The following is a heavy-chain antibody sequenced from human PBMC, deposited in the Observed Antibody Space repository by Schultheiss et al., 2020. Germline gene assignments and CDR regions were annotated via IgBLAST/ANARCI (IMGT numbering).Heavy chain of an antibody. CDR3: ARGSGYYPH. Sequence: SQTLSLTCAVYGGSFSGHYWSWIRQPPGKRLEWIGEINDSGSPNCNPSLKSRLTISRDTSKNQFSLKLSSVTAADTAVYYCARGSGYYPHWGQGTLVTVSS. J-gene: IGHJ4*02. CDR1: GGSFSGHY. V-gene: IGHV4-34*01. CDR2: INDSGSP. D-gene: IGHD3-22*01.